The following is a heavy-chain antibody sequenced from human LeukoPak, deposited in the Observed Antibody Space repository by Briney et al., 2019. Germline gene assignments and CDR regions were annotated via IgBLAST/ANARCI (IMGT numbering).Heavy chain of an antibody. J-gene: IGHJ4*02. CDR2: IYYSGST. CDR1: GGSISSSSYY. D-gene: IGHD5-18*01. CDR3: AKLDTAMVTG. V-gene: IGHV4-39*01. Sequence: SETLSLTCTVSGGSISSSSYYWGWIRQPPGKGLEWIGSIYYSGSTYYNPSLKSRVTISVDTSKNQFSLKLSSVTAADTAVYYCAKLDTAMVTGWGQGTLVTVSS.